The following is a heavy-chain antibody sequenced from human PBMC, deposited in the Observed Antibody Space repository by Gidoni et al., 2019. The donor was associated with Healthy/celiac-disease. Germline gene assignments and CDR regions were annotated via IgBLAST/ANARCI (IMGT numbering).Heavy chain of an antibody. CDR3: ARERSAAGTLGELDY. CDR1: GFTFRSYG. J-gene: IGHJ4*02. D-gene: IGHD6-13*01. Sequence: QVQLVESGGGVVQPGRSLSLSCAASGFTFRSYGMHWVRQAPGKGLEWVAVIWYDGSNKYYADSVKGRFTISRDNSKNTLYLQMNSLRAEDTAVYYCARERSAAGTLGELDYWGQGTLVTVSS. CDR2: IWYDGSNK. V-gene: IGHV3-33*01.